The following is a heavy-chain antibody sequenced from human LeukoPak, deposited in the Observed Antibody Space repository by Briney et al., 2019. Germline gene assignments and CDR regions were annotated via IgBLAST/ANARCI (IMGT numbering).Heavy chain of an antibody. V-gene: IGHV4-59*01. Sequence: SETLSLTCTVSGGSIISYYWTWIRQPPGKGLEGIGYFYYSGSANYNPSLKSRVTMSVDTSKNQFSLKLSSVTAADAAVYYCARIYGYSYGYFDYWGQGTLVTVSS. CDR3: ARIYGYSYGYFDY. CDR2: FYYSGSA. D-gene: IGHD5-18*01. J-gene: IGHJ4*02. CDR1: GGSIISYY.